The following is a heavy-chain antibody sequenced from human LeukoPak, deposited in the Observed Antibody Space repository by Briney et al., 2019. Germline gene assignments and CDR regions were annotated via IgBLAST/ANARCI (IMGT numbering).Heavy chain of an antibody. CDR2: IYHSGST. Sequence: SQTLSLTCTVSGGSISSGGYYWSWIRQPPGKGLEWIGYIYHSGSTYYNPSLKSRVTISVDRSKNQFSLKLSSVTAADTAVYYCARVYSGYDSYFDYWGQGTLVTVSS. D-gene: IGHD5-12*01. CDR3: ARVYSGYDSYFDY. J-gene: IGHJ4*02. CDR1: GGSISSGGYY. V-gene: IGHV4-30-2*01.